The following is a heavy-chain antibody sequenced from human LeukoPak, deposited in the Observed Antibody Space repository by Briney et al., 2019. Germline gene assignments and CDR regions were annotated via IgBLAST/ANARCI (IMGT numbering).Heavy chain of an antibody. CDR2: ISNSGGST. V-gene: IGHV3-23*01. CDR1: GFTFSSYA. D-gene: IGHD3-10*01. J-gene: IGHJ4*02. CDR3: AKRASGSGTSLYYFDY. Sequence: GGSLRLSCAAAGFTFSSYAMSWVRQAPGKGLEWVSVISNSGGSTFYADSVKGRFTISRDNSKNTLYLQMNSLRAEDTAVYYCAKRASGSGTSLYYFDYWGQGTLVTVSS.